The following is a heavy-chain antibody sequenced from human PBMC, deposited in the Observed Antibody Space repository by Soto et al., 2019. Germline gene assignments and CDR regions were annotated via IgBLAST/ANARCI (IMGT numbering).Heavy chain of an antibody. D-gene: IGHD2-2*01. J-gene: IGHJ5*02. V-gene: IGHV4-39*01. CDR3: ASEVVPAAYSNWFDP. Sequence: SETLSLTCTVSGGSISSSSYYWGWIRQPPGKGLEWIGSIYYSGSTYYNPSLKSRVTISVDTSKNQFSLKLSSVTAADTAVYYCASEVVPAAYSNWFDPWGQGTLVTV. CDR1: GGSISSSSYY. CDR2: IYYSGST.